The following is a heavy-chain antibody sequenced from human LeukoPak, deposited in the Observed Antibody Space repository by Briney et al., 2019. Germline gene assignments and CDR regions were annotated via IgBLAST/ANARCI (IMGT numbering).Heavy chain of an antibody. CDR1: GGTFSSYA. V-gene: IGHV1-69*13. D-gene: IGHD3-22*01. Sequence: ASVKVSCKASGGTFSSYAISWVRQAPGQGLEWMGGIIPIFGTANYTQKFQGRVTITADESTSTAYMELSSLRSEDTAVYYCARSYYYDSSGSLFDYWGQGTLVTVSS. J-gene: IGHJ4*02. CDR2: IIPIFGTA. CDR3: ARSYYYDSSGSLFDY.